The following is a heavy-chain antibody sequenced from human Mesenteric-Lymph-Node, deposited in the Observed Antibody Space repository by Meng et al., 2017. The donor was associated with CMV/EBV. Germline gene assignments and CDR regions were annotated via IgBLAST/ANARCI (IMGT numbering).Heavy chain of an antibody. Sequence: GGSLRLSCAVSGFTLSNYWMSWVRQSPGKGLEWVASIKQDGSEEYYMDSVRGRLTISKDYTKNSVYLQMNSLRADDTAVYFCARVTTGNYYDSSGFYGAFDVWGRGTMVTVSS. CDR2: IKQDGSEE. D-gene: IGHD3-22*01. CDR1: GFTLSNYW. V-gene: IGHV3-7*01. CDR3: ARVTTGNYYDSSGFYGAFDV. J-gene: IGHJ3*01.